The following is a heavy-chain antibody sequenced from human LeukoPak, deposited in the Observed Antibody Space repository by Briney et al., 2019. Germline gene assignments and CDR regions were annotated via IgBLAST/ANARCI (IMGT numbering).Heavy chain of an antibody. J-gene: IGHJ4*02. CDR2: INHSGST. D-gene: IGHD3-16*02. Sequence: TSETLSLTCAVYGGSFSGYYWSWIRQPPGKGLEWIGEINHSGSTNYNPSLKSRVTISVDTSKNQFSLKLSSVTAADTAVYYCARADYGYVWGSYRRNRSFDYWGQGTLVTVSS. V-gene: IGHV4-34*01. CDR1: GGSFSGYY. CDR3: ARADYGYVWGSYRRNRSFDY.